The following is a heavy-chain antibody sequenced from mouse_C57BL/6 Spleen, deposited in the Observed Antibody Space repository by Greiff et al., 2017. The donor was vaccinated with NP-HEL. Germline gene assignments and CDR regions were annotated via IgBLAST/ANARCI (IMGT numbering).Heavy chain of an antibody. CDR2: IYPGSGST. V-gene: IGHV1-55*01. CDR3: TNSNYAYYYAIDY. Sequence: VQLQQSGAELVKPGASVKMSCKASGYTFTSYWITWVKQRPGQGLEWIGDIYPGSGSTNYNEKFKSKATLTVDTSSSTAYMQLSSLTSEDSAVYYCTNSNYAYYYAIDYWGQGTSVTVSS. J-gene: IGHJ4*01. CDR1: GYTFTSYW. D-gene: IGHD2-5*01.